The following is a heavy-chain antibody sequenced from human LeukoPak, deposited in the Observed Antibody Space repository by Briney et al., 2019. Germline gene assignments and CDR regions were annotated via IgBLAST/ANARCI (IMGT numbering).Heavy chain of an antibody. D-gene: IGHD3-10*02. CDR3: AELGITMIGGV. Sequence: GGSLRLSCATSGFSFSSYAMSWVRQAPGKGLEWVSAMSSSDDGRYYAASVGGRFTISRDTSRSTLYLQMNSLRAEDTAVYYCAELGITMIGGVWGKGTTVTISS. V-gene: IGHV3-23*01. J-gene: IGHJ6*04. CDR1: GFSFSSYA. CDR2: MSSSDDGR.